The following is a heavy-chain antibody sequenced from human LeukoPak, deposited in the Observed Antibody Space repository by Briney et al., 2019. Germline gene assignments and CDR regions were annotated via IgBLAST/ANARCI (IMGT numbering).Heavy chain of an antibody. CDR2: IKQDGSEK. Sequence: PGGSLRLSCAVSGFTFSSYWMSWVRQAPGKGLEWVANIKQDGSEKYYVDSVKGRFTISRDNAKNSLYLQMNSLRAEDTAVYYCAREGDDSSSWSPMDVWGQGTTVTVSS. CDR3: AREGDDSSSWSPMDV. V-gene: IGHV3-7*01. D-gene: IGHD6-13*01. CDR1: GFTFSSYW. J-gene: IGHJ6*02.